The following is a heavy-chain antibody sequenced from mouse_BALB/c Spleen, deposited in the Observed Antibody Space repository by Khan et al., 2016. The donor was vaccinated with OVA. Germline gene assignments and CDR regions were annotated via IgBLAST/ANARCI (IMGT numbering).Heavy chain of an antibody. V-gene: IGHV3-2*02. CDR1: GYSITSEYA. CDR2: INYSGNT. Sequence: EVQLQESGPGLVKPSQSLSLTCTVTGYSITSEYAWNWIRQFPGNKLEWMGYINYSGNTRFNPSLRSRISITRDTSKNQFILQLNSVTTEDTATYYCARKDYYDYDPFPYWGQGTLVTVSA. J-gene: IGHJ3*01. D-gene: IGHD2-4*01. CDR3: ARKDYYDYDPFPY.